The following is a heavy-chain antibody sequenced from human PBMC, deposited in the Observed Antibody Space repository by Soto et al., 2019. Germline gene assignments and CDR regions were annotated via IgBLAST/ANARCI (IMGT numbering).Heavy chain of an antibody. CDR2: ISGSGGST. J-gene: IGHJ5*02. Sequence: GGSLRLSCAASGFTFSSYAMSWVRQAPGKGLEWVSAISGSGGSTYYADSVKGRFTISRDNSKNTQYLQMNSLRAEDTAVYYCAKSTSMVRGALNWFDPWGQGTLVTASS. D-gene: IGHD3-10*01. V-gene: IGHV3-23*01. CDR1: GFTFSSYA. CDR3: AKSTSMVRGALNWFDP.